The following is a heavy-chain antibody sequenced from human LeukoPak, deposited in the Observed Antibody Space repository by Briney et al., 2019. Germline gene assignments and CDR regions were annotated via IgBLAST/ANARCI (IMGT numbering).Heavy chain of an antibody. CDR3: ARPLSLGYCSGGSCYGRGAWFDR. CDR2: IYYSGST. D-gene: IGHD2-15*01. V-gene: IGHV4-59*12. Sequence: PSETLSFTCTVSGGSISSYYWSWIRQPPGKGLEWIGYIYYSGSTNYNPSLKSRVTISVDTSKNQFSLKLRSVTAADTAVYYCARPLSLGYCSGGSCYGRGAWFDRWGQGTLVTVSS. J-gene: IGHJ5*02. CDR1: GGSISSYY.